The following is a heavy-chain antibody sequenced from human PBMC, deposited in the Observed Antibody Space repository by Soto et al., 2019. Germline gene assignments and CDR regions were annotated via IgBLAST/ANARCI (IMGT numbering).Heavy chain of an antibody. CDR3: AKDNFRYCSGGSCYLFDY. J-gene: IGHJ4*02. D-gene: IGHD2-15*01. CDR2: ISYDGSNK. V-gene: IGHV3-30*18. CDR1: GFTFSSYG. Sequence: LRLSCAASGFTFSSYGMHWVRQAPGKGLEWVAVISYDGSNKYYADSVKGRFTISRDNSKNTLYLQMNSLRAEDTAVYYCAKDNFRYCSGGSCYLFDYWGQGTLVTVSS.